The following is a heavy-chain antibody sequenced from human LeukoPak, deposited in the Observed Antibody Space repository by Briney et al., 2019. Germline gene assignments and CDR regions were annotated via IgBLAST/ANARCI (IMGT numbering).Heavy chain of an antibody. D-gene: IGHD2-15*01. CDR1: GFTLSHYY. Sequence: PGGSLGLSCVASGFTLSHYYMHWVRQVPGKGLVWVSCINGDGSSTKYADSVKGRFTISRDNAKNTLYLQVNSLRAEDTAVYYCAQGGSPGALDYWGRGTLVTVSS. CDR2: INGDGSST. CDR3: AQGGSPGALDY. V-gene: IGHV3-74*01. J-gene: IGHJ4*02.